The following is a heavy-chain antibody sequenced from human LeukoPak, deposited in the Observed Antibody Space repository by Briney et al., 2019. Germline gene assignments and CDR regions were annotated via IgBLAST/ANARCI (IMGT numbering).Heavy chain of an antibody. CDR3: ASTDSSGYRVDY. Sequence: SETLSLTCNVSGGSISSSSYCWGWIRQPPGKGLEWIGNLYYSGSTYYNSSLKSRVTISVDTSRNQFSLKLSSVTAADTAVYYCASTDSSGYRVDYWGQGTLVTVSS. V-gene: IGHV4-39*01. D-gene: IGHD3-22*01. J-gene: IGHJ4*02. CDR1: GGSISSSSYC. CDR2: LYYSGST.